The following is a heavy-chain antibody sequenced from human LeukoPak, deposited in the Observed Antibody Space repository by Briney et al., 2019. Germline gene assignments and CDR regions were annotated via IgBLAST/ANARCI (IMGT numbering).Heavy chain of an antibody. J-gene: IGHJ4*02. D-gene: IGHD1-20*01. V-gene: IGHV1-69*05. CDR1: GGTFNSYV. CDR2: IIPIFGTA. CDR3: ASIRYNFDGDFDY. Sequence: AASVKVSCKVSGGTFNSYVFTWVRQAPGQGLEWMGGIIPIFGTANYAQKFQGRVTITTDESTSTAYMELTSLRSEDTAVYYCASIRYNFDGDFDYWGQGTLVTVSS.